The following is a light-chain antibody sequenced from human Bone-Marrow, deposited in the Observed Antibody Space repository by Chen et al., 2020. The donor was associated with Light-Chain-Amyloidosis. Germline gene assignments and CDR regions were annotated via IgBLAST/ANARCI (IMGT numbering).Light chain of an antibody. Sequence: DIQLTQSPSTLSASVGDRVTITCRASESISTWLAWYQQKPGKAPKFLIYDASSLESGVPSRFSGSGSETEFTLTISSLQPDDFATYFCHQYDTYPWTFGQGATVEV. CDR1: ESISTW. CDR3: HQYDTYPWT. CDR2: DAS. V-gene: IGKV1-5*01. J-gene: IGKJ1*01.